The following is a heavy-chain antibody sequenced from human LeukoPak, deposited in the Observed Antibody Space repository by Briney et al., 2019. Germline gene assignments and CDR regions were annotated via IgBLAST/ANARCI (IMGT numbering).Heavy chain of an antibody. Sequence: SETLSLTCAVYGGSFSGYYWSWIRQPPGKGLEWIGEINHSGSTNYNPSLKSRVPISVDTSQNQFSLKLSSVTAADTAVYYCARGVPKPYIAAAGALGYWGQGTLVTVSS. V-gene: IGHV4-34*01. CDR2: INHSGST. D-gene: IGHD6-13*01. CDR3: ARGVPKPYIAAAGALGY. J-gene: IGHJ4*02. CDR1: GGSFSGYY.